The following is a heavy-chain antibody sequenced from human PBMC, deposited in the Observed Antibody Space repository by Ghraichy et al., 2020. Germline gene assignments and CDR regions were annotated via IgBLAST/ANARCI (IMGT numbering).Heavy chain of an antibody. CDR3: ASQSLRPTDYFDF. CDR2: INPNGGDR. V-gene: IGHV3-7*03. Sequence: GGSLRLSCAASGLTFSSYWMTWVRQAPGKGLEWVANINPNGGDREYVDSVKGRFTVSRDNAKNSLYLQMNSLRAEDTAVYYCASQSLRPTDYFDFWGQGTLVTVSS. J-gene: IGHJ4*02. CDR1: GLTFSSYW.